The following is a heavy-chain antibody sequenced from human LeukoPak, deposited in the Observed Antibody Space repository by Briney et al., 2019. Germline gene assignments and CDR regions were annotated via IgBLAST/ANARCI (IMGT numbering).Heavy chain of an antibody. D-gene: IGHD3-10*01. J-gene: IGHJ3*02. Sequence: QTSETLSLTCTVSGGSVSSGSYYWSWIRQPPGKGLEWIGYIYYSGSTNYNPSLKSRVTISVDTSKNQFSLKLNSVTAADTAVYYCARAVRGDAFDIWGQGTMVTVSS. CDR1: GGSVSSGSYY. CDR3: ARAVRGDAFDI. V-gene: IGHV4-61*01. CDR2: IYYSGST.